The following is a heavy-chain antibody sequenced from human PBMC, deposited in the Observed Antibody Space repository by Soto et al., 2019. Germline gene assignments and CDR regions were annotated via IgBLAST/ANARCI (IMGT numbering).Heavy chain of an antibody. CDR1: GLPFSASG. CDR2: IWSDGSKE. V-gene: IGHV3-33*01. J-gene: IGHJ5*02. Sequence: QAQLVESGGGVVQPGRSLRLSCAASGLPFSASGMHWVRHAPGKGLEWVAMIWSDGSKEYYADSVKGRFTITRDNSKNMIFLQMDSLRAEDTAVYYCARDKGTTCLDTWGQGNMVTVSS. CDR3: ARDKGTTCLDT. D-gene: IGHD1-26*01.